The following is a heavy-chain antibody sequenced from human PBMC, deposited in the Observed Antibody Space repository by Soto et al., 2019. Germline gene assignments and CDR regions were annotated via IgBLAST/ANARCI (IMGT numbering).Heavy chain of an antibody. CDR2: IRSKGNNYAT. CDR1: GFTFSDSA. D-gene: IGHD2-21*01. CDR3: VRYSRTLVWFFDL. J-gene: IGHJ2*01. V-gene: IGHV3-73*02. Sequence: EAQLVESGGGLVQPGGSLKLSCAASGFTFSDSAMHWVRQASGEGLEWLGRIRSKGNNYATEYGASLKGRFTISRDDSKKTTYLQMSNLNTEDTAVYYCVRYSRTLVWFFDLWGRGTLVTVSS.